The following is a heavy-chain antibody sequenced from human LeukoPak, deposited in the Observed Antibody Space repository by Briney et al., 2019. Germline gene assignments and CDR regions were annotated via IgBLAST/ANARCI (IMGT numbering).Heavy chain of an antibody. D-gene: IGHD3-10*01. Sequence: GGSLRLSCAASGFTFSSYGLHWVRQAPGKGLEWVAFIRYDGSNKSYADSVTGRFTISRVHSKNTPYLQMNSRRAEDTAVYYCSEAYGSGVGYGGQGTPVTVSS. V-gene: IGHV3-30*02. CDR2: IRYDGSNK. CDR3: SEAYGSGVGY. J-gene: IGHJ4*02. CDR1: GFTFSSYG.